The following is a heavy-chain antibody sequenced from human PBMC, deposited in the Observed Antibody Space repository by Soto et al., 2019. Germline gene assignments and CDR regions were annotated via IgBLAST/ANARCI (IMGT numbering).Heavy chain of an antibody. CDR2: IKSIPDGGTK. J-gene: IGHJ4*02. CDR3: TRSGSMAN. CDR1: GFTFSSAW. V-gene: IGHV3-15*07. Sequence: GGSLRLSCAASGFTFSSAWMNWVRQAPGKGLEWVGRIKSIPDGGTKDYAAPVKGRFTISRDDSRKTVYLQMNNLKTEDTAVYYCTRSGSMANWGQGSLVTISS. D-gene: IGHD1-26*01.